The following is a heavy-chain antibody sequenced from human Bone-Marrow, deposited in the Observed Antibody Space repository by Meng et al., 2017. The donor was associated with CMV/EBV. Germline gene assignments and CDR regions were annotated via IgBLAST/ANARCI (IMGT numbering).Heavy chain of an antibody. CDR1: GYTFTSYG. Sequence: ASVKVSCKASGYTFTSYGISWVRQAPGQGLEWMGWISAYNGNTNYAQKLQDRVTMTTDTSTSTAYMELRSLRSDDTALYYCAKEIVSGEDREFDYWGQGTLVTVSS. CDR3: AKEIVSGEDREFDY. CDR2: ISAYNGNT. V-gene: IGHV1-18*01. D-gene: IGHD3-10*01. J-gene: IGHJ4*02.